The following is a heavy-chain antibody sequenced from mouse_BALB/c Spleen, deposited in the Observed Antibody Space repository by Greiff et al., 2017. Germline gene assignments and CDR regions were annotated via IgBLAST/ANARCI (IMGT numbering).Heavy chain of an antibody. CDR3: ARERENHYGSSYDWCFDD. Sequence: QVQLQQSGPELVKPGALVKISCKASGYTFTSYDINWVKQRPGQGLEWIGWIYPGDGSTKYNEKFKGKATLTADQSSSTAYMQLSSLTSGNSAVYFCARERENHYGSSYDWCFDDWGEGTTVTVSS. CDR1: GYTFTSYD. CDR2: IYPGDGST. J-gene: IGHJ1*01. V-gene: IGHV1S56*01. D-gene: IGHD1-1*01.